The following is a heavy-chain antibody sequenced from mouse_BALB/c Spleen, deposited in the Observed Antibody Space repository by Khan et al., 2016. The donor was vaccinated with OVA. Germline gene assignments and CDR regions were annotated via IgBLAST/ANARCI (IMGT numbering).Heavy chain of an antibody. CDR2: ISPGSGNT. J-gene: IGHJ3*01. V-gene: IGHV1-77*01. Sequence: QVQLKESGTELARPGASVKLSCKASGYIFIDYNINWVKQRTGQGLEWIGEISPGSGNTYYNEKFKGKATLTADKSSSTAYMQLSSLTSEDSAVYFGAREGGSWFPYGGQGTLVTVSA. CDR3: AREGGSWFPY. CDR1: GYIFIDYN. D-gene: IGHD3-1*01.